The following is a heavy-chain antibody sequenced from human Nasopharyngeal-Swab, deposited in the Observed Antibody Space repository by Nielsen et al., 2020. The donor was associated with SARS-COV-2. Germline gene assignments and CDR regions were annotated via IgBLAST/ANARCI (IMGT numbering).Heavy chain of an antibody. Sequence: RGSLRLSCAASGFTFSGYEMNWVRQAPGKGLEWVAYISTSGSRIYYAEPVNGRFTISRDNARNPVYLQMSSLRAEDTAVYYCAREVTGTTPGNLDPWGQGTLVTVSS. J-gene: IGHJ5*01. CDR3: AREVTGTTPGNLDP. CDR2: ISTSGSRI. CDR1: GFTFSGYE. V-gene: IGHV3-48*03. D-gene: IGHD1-7*01.